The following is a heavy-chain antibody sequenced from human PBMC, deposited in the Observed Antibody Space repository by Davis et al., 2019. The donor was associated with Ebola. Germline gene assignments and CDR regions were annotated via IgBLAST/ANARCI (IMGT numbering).Heavy chain of an antibody. J-gene: IGHJ6*02. CDR3: ARGSRNMDV. CDR2: IKEDGSEK. CDR1: GFTFRSYW. Sequence: GESLKISCAASGFTFRSYWMSWVRQAPGKGLEWVAKIKEDGSEKLEVDSVKGRFTISRDNAKDSLYLQMNSLRAEDTAVYYCARGSRNMDVWGQGTTVPSP. V-gene: IGHV3-7*03.